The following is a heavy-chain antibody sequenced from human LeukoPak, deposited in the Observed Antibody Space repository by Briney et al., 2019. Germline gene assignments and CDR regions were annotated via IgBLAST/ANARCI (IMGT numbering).Heavy chain of an antibody. Sequence: ASVKVSCKASGGTFRSYAISWVRQAPGQGLEWLGGIIPIFGTAIYAQKFQGRVTVTTDESKSTVYMELSSLRSGDTAVYHCARGLVITMVRGVTRDFDYWGQGTLVTVSS. CDR2: IIPIFGTA. D-gene: IGHD3-10*01. CDR3: ARGLVITMVRGVTRDFDY. V-gene: IGHV1-69*05. J-gene: IGHJ4*02. CDR1: GGTFRSYA.